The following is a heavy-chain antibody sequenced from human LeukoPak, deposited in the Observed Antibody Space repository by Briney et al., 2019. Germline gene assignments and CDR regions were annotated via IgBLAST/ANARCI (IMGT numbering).Heavy chain of an antibody. V-gene: IGHV4-31*03. CDR1: GGSISSGGYY. J-gene: IGHJ4*02. CDR2: IYYSGST. Sequence: SETLSLTCTVSGGSISSGGYYWSWIRQHPGKGLEWIGYIYYSGSTYYNPSLKSRVTISVDTSKNQFSLKLSSVTAADTAVYYCARAVESAATLFDYWGQGTLVTVSS. D-gene: IGHD2-15*01. CDR3: ARAVESAATLFDY.